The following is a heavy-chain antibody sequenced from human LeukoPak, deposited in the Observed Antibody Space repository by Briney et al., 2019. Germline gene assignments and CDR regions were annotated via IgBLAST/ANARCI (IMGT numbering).Heavy chain of an antibody. D-gene: IGHD3-22*01. CDR3: ARELDDSSGYYRHPVDY. CDR2: ISSSSSYI. V-gene: IGHV3-21*01. CDR1: GFTFSSYS. J-gene: IGHJ4*02. Sequence: KPGGSLRLSCAASGFTFSSYSMNWVRQAPGKGLEWVSSISSSSSYIYYADSVKGRLTISRDNAKNSLYLQMNSLRAEDTAVYYCARELDDSSGYYRHPVDYWGQGTLVTVSS.